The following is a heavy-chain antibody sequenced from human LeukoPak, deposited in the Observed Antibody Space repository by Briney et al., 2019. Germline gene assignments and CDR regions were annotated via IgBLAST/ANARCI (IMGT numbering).Heavy chain of an antibody. Sequence: GGSLRLSCAASGFTFSSYGMHLVRQAPGKGLEWVSAISGSGGSTYYADSVKGRFTISRDNSKNTLYLQMNSLRAEDTAVYYCAKDPNYGFGELSLYFDYWGQGTLVTVSS. D-gene: IGHD3-10*01. V-gene: IGHV3-23*01. CDR2: ISGSGGST. CDR3: AKDPNYGFGELSLYFDY. J-gene: IGHJ4*02. CDR1: GFTFSSYG.